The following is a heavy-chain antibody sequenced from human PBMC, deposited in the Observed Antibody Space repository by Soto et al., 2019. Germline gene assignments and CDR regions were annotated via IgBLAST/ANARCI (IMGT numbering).Heavy chain of an antibody. Sequence: GASVEVSCKASGYTFTTYAMQWVRQAPGQRLEWMGWINAANGNTKYSQKFQGRVTITRDTSASTAYMELSSLRSEDTAVYYCARSLMNTAMVTFYYFDYWGQGTLVTVSS. CDR1: GYTFTTYA. CDR3: ARSLMNTAMVTFYYFDY. CDR2: INAANGNT. D-gene: IGHD5-18*01. V-gene: IGHV1-3*01. J-gene: IGHJ4*02.